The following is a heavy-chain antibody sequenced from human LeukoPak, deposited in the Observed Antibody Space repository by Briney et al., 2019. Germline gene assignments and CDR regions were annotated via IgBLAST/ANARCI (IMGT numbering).Heavy chain of an antibody. CDR3: ATGSSRYYYYMDV. CDR2: IYFSGNT. J-gene: IGHJ6*03. Sequence: SETLSLTCNVSGGSIRSNSYYWGWIRQPPGKGLEWIGSIYFSGNTYYNPSLKSRVTISVDTSKNQFSLKLSSVTAADTAVYYCATGSSRYYYYMDVWGKGTTVTVPS. D-gene: IGHD3-10*01. CDR1: GGSIRSNSYY. V-gene: IGHV4-39*01.